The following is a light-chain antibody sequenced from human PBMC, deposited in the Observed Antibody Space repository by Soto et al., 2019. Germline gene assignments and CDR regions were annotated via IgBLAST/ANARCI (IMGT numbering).Light chain of an antibody. Sequence: EIVLTQSPGILSLSPGERATLSCGASQSVTSNYLAWYQQKPGQAPRLLIFGASIRVTGIPDRFSGSGSGTDFTLTISRLEPEDFAVYYCQQYSSSPSITFGQGTRLEI. CDR2: GAS. J-gene: IGKJ5*01. CDR1: QSVTSNY. CDR3: QQYSSSPSIT. V-gene: IGKV3-20*01.